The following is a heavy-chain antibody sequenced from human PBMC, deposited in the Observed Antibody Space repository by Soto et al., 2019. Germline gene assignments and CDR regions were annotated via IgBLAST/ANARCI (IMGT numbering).Heavy chain of an antibody. D-gene: IGHD2-2*01. CDR3: AKSLLPASMKTWFDP. CDR2: ISGSGGST. CDR1: GFTFSSYG. V-gene: IGHV3-23*01. Sequence: EVQLLESGGNLVQPGGSLRLSCAASGFTFSSYGMSWVRQAPGKGLEWVSAISGSGGSTYYADSVKGRFTISRDNSKNTLFLEMNNLGAEDTAVYYCAKSLLPASMKTWFDPWGQGTLVTVSS. J-gene: IGHJ5*02.